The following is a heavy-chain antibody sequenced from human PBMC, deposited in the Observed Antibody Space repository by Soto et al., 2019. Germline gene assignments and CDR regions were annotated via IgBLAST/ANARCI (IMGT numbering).Heavy chain of an antibody. J-gene: IGHJ6*02. D-gene: IGHD3-3*01. V-gene: IGHV4-61*01. CDR3: ARGPYVLRFLERSPYGMDV. CDR1: GGSVSSGSYY. CDR2: IYYSGST. Sequence: SETLSLTCTVSGGSVSSGSYYWSWIRQPPGKGLEWIGYIYYSGSTNYNPSLKSRVTISVDTSKNQFSLKLSSVTAADTAVYYCARGPYVLRFLERSPYGMDVWGQGTTVTVSS.